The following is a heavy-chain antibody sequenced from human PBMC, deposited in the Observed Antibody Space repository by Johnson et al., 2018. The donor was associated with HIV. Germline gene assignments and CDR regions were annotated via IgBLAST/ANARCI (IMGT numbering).Heavy chain of an antibody. Sequence: VQLVESGGGLVQPGGSLRLSCAASGFTFSSYDMHWVRQAPGKGLEWVSGISGAGGSRNYADSVKGRFTVSRDNAKNSFYLQMNSLRAEDTAVYYCARSVNAGRPFDIWGQGTMVTVSS. J-gene: IGHJ3*02. CDR3: ARSVNAGRPFDI. V-gene: IGHV3-48*04. D-gene: IGHD2-8*01. CDR1: GFTFSSYD. CDR2: ISGAGGSR.